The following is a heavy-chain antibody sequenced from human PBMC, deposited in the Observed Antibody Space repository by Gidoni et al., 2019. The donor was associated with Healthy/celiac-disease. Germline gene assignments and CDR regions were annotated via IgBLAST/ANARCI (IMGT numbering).Heavy chain of an antibody. V-gene: IGHV4-39*01. J-gene: IGHJ4*02. CDR1: GGSISSSSYY. CDR3: ARYIVVVVAADYFDY. CDR2: IYYSGST. D-gene: IGHD2-15*01. Sequence: QLQLQESGPGLVKPSETLSLTCTVSGGSISSSSYYWGWIRQPPGKGLEWIGSIYYSGSTYYNPSLKSRVTISVDTSKNQFSLKLSSVTAADTAVYYCARYIVVVVAADYFDYWGQGTLVTVSS.